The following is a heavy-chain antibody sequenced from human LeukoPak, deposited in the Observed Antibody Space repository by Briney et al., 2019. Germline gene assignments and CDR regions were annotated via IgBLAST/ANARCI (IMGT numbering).Heavy chain of an antibody. CDR2: IYYSGST. V-gene: IGHV4-30-4*01. J-gene: IGHJ5*02. CDR3: ARDRGYSGYSGGWFDP. D-gene: IGHD5-12*01. CDR1: GGSISSGDYY. Sequence: SKTLSLTCTVSGGSISSGDYYWSWIRQPPGKGLEWIGYIYYSGSTYYNPSLKSRVTISVDTSKNQFSLKLSSVTAADTAVYYCARDRGYSGYSGGWFDPWGQGTLVTVSS.